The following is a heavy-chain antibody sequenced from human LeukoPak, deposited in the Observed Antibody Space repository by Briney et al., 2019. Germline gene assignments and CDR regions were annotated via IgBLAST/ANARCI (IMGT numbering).Heavy chain of an antibody. CDR3: AARPLLPPRFDY. CDR1: GFTFNSYA. D-gene: IGHD2-15*01. J-gene: IGHJ4*02. CDR2: ISGGGT. V-gene: IGHV3-23*01. Sequence: GGSLRLSCAASGFTFNSYAMSWVRQAPGTGVEWISTISGGGTFYADSVKGRFTISRDNANDTLFLQMNSLRADDTAVYYCAARPLLPPRFDYWGQGTLVTVSS.